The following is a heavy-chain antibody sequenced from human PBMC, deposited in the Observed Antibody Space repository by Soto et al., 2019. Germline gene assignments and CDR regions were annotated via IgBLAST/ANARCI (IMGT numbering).Heavy chain of an antibody. CDR1: GLTYSSHV. CDR3: ARGVVDTNVVFKWFDP. Sequence: QVQLVQSGPEVKRPGSSVKVSCEASGLTYSSHVISWVRQAPGQGLEWMGGIIPLFGIPNYAQKFQGRLTITADKSTSTAYMELISLKSEDTAVYYCARGVVDTNVVFKWFDPWGQGTLVTVSS. J-gene: IGHJ5*02. D-gene: IGHD2-15*01. V-gene: IGHV1-69*17. CDR2: IIPLFGIP.